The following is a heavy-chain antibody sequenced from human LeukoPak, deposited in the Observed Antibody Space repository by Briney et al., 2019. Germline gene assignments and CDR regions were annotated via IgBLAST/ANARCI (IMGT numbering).Heavy chain of an antibody. Sequence: PSETLSLTCTVSGGSISSYYWSWIRQPAGKGLEWIVRIYTSGSTNYNPSLKSRVTMSVDTSKNQFSLKLSSVTAADTAVYYCAREGIGSGWKSFDYWGQGTLVTVSS. CDR1: GGSISSYY. J-gene: IGHJ4*02. CDR3: AREGIGSGWKSFDY. V-gene: IGHV4-4*07. D-gene: IGHD6-19*01. CDR2: IYTSGST.